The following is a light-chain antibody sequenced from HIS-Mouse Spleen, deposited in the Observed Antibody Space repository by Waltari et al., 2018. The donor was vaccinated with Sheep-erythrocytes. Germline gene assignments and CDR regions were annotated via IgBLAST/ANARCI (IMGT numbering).Light chain of an antibody. Sequence: QSALTQPRSVSGSPGQSVTISCTGTSSDVGGYNYVSWYQPHPGKAPKLMSYDVSKRPSRVPGRFSGSTSGNTASLTISGLQAEDEADYYCCSYAVSYTLVFGGGTKLTVL. CDR2: DVS. V-gene: IGLV2-11*01. CDR3: CSYAVSYTLV. CDR1: SSDVGGYNY. J-gene: IGLJ3*02.